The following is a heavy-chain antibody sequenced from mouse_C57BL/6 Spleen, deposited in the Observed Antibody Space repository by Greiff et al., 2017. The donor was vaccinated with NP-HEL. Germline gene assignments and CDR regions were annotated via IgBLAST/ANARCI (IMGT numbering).Heavy chain of an antibody. CDR3: ARTADGYSPFAY. CDR1: GYAFSSSW. J-gene: IGHJ3*01. V-gene: IGHV1-82*01. D-gene: IGHD2-3*01. CDR2: IYPGDGDT. Sequence: VQLQQSGPELVKPGASVKISCKASGYAFSSSWMNWVKQRPGKGLEWIGRIYPGDGDTNYHGKFKGKATMTTDKSASTAYLQLSSLTSEDSAVYVCARTADGYSPFAYWGQGTLVTVSA.